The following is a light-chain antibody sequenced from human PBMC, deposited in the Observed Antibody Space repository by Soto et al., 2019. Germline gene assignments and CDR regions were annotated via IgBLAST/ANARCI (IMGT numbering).Light chain of an antibody. J-gene: IGKJ4*02. CDR1: QSVSSNY. Sequence: EIVLTQSPGTLSLSPGERATLSCRASQSVSSNYLAWYQQKPGQAPRLLIYGASSRATGVPDRFSGSGSGTDFTLTSSKLEPEDFALYYCQQYGSSPPLTFGGGTEVEIK. CDR3: QQYGSSPPLT. CDR2: GAS. V-gene: IGKV3-20*01.